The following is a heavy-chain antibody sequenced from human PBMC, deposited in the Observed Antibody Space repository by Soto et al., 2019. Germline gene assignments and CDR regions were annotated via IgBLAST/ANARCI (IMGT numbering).Heavy chain of an antibody. CDR3: ARGAVTAERCDWFDS. Sequence: QVQLVQYGAEVKKPGASVKVSCNASGYTFTSYGIIWVRHAAEQGLEWMGWISAYNGNTNYAQKLQGRVTMTSDTSTSTADMELRSLISYDTAVYYCARGAVTAERCDWFDSWGQGTLVIVSS. J-gene: IGHJ5*01. V-gene: IGHV1-18*01. CDR2: ISAYNGNT. CDR1: GYTFTSYG. D-gene: IGHD4-17*01.